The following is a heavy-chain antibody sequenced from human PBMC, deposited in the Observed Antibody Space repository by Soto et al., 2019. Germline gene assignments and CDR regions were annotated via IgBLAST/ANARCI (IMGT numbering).Heavy chain of an antibody. Sequence: EVQLVESGGGLVKPGGSLRLSCAASGFTFSSYSMNWVRQAPGKGLEWVSSISSSSSYIYYVDSVKGRFTISRDNAKNSLYLQMNSLRAEDTSVYYCARDLSDLGIAARYYYYYGMDVWGQGTTVTVSS. J-gene: IGHJ6*02. CDR3: ARDLSDLGIAARYYYYYGMDV. CDR1: GFTFSSYS. CDR2: ISSSSSYI. V-gene: IGHV3-21*01. D-gene: IGHD6-6*01.